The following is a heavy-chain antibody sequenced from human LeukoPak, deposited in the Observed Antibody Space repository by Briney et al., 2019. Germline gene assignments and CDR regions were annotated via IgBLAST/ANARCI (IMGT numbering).Heavy chain of an antibody. V-gene: IGHV3-21*01. CDR2: ISSSSSYI. J-gene: IGHJ3*02. Sequence: PGRSLRLSCAASGFTFSSYSMNWVRQAPGKGLEWVSSISSSSSYIYYADSVKGRFTISRDNAKNSLYLQMNSLRAEDTDVYYCARALPPLRYYDSSGYPDAFDIWGQGTMVTVSS. CDR3: ARALPPLRYYDSSGYPDAFDI. D-gene: IGHD3-22*01. CDR1: GFTFSSYS.